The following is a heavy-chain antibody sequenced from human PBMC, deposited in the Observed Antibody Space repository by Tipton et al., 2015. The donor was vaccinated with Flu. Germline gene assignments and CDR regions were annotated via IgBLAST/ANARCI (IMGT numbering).Heavy chain of an antibody. J-gene: IGHJ4*02. CDR3: ARWTDATRGGYDY. D-gene: IGHD2-15*01. V-gene: IGHV4-39*07. CDR2: IYYDGST. Sequence: TLSLTCSVSGGSISNRNYYWGWIRQPPGKGLEWVGHIYYDGSTYYKPSLKSRLTISVDTSRNQFSLKLSSVTAADTAVYYCARWTDATRGGYDYWGQGTLVTVSS. CDR1: GGSISNRNYY.